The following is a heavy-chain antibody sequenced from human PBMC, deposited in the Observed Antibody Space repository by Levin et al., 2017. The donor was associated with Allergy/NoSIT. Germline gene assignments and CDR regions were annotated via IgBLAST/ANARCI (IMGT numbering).Heavy chain of an antibody. V-gene: IGHV1-18*01. D-gene: IGHD3-9*01. CDR3: ARKYYDILTGYYNFDY. CDR1: GYTFKSYD. Sequence: PGGSLRLSCKASGYTFKSYDISWVRQAPGQGLEWMGWISAYNGNTNYAQKLQGRVTMTTDTSTSTAYMELRSLRSDDTAVYYCARKYYDILTGYYNFDYWGQGTLVTVSS. J-gene: IGHJ4*02. CDR2: ISAYNGNT.